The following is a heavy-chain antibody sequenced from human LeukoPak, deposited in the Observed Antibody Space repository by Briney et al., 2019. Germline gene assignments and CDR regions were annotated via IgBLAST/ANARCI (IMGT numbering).Heavy chain of an antibody. CDR2: ISGSGGST. CDR1: GFTFSSYA. CDR3: AKDKGEGDMVPVDWFDP. V-gene: IGHV3-23*01. Sequence: PGGSLRLSCAASGFTFSSYAMSWVRQAPGKGLEWVSAISGSGGSTYYADSVKGRFTISRDNSKNTLYLQMNSLRAEDTAVYYCAKDKGEGDMVPVDWFDPWGQGTLVTVSS. D-gene: IGHD3-10*01. J-gene: IGHJ5*02.